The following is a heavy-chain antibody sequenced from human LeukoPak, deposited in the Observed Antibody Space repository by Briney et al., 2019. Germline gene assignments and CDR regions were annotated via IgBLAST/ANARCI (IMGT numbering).Heavy chain of an antibody. CDR2: FDPEDGET. CDR1: GYTLTELS. CDR3: ATLSYYDSSGYY. Sequence: ASVKVSCKVSGYTLTELSMHWVRQAPGKGLEWMGGFDPEDGETIYAQKFQGRVTMTEDTSTDTAYMELSSPRSEDTAVYYCATLSYYDSSGYYWGQGTLVTVSS. J-gene: IGHJ4*02. D-gene: IGHD3-22*01. V-gene: IGHV1-24*01.